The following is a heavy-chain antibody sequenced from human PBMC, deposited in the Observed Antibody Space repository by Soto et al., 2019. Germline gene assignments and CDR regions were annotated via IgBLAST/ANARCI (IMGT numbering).Heavy chain of an antibody. Sequence: QVQLVQSGAEVKKPGSSMKVSCKASGGTFSSYAISWVQQAAGQGLEWMGGIIPIFGTANYAQKFQGRVTITADESTSTAYMELSSLRSEDTAVYYCARASGYGDYVWYFDLWGRGTLVTVSS. CDR3: ARASGYGDYVWYFDL. CDR2: IIPIFGTA. J-gene: IGHJ2*01. V-gene: IGHV1-69*01. CDR1: GGTFSSYA. D-gene: IGHD4-17*01.